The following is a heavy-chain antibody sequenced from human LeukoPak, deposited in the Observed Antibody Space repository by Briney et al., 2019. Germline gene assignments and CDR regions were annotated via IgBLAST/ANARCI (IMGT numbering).Heavy chain of an antibody. V-gene: IGHV1-3*01. D-gene: IGHD6-13*01. CDR3: ARRPLPGSSSPIDY. Sequence: GASVKVSCKASGYTFTSYAMHWVRQAPGQRLEWMGWINAGNGNTKYSQKFQGRVTVTRDTSASTAYMELSSLRSEDTAVYYCARRPLPGSSSPIDYWGQGTLVTVSS. CDR1: GYTFTSYA. J-gene: IGHJ4*02. CDR2: INAGNGNT.